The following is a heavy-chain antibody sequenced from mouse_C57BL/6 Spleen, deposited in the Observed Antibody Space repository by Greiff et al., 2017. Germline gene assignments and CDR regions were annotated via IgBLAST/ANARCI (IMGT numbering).Heavy chain of an antibody. Sequence: QVQLQQPGAELVRPGSSVKLSCKASGYTFTSYWMHWVKQRPIQGLEWIGNIDPSDSETHYNQKFKDKATLTVDKSSSTAYSQLSSLTAEDAAVYYCARSGHGDDYPFAYWGQGTLVTVSA. V-gene: IGHV1-52*01. CDR3: ARSGHGDDYPFAY. CDR2: IDPSDSET. J-gene: IGHJ3*01. CDR1: GYTFTSYW. D-gene: IGHD2-13*01.